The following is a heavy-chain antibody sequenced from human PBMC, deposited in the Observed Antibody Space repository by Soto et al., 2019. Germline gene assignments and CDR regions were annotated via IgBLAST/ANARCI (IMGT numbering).Heavy chain of an antibody. J-gene: IGHJ6*03. CDR3: ARGYPHDYSPYYYYYYYMDV. Sequence: PSETLSLTCAVYGGSFSGYYWSWIRQPPGKGLEWIGEINHSGSTNYNPSLKSRVTISVDTSKNQFSLKLSSVTAADTAVYYCARGYPHDYSPYYYYYYYMDVWGKGTTVTVSS. CDR1: GGSFSGYY. V-gene: IGHV4-34*01. CDR2: INHSGST. D-gene: IGHD4-4*01.